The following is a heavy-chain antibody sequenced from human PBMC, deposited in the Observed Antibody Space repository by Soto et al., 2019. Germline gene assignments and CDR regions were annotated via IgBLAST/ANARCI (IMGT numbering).Heavy chain of an antibody. CDR2: ISGSGGST. Sequence: GGSLRLSCAASGFTFSSCGMSWVRQAPGEGLEWVSGISGSGGSTYYADSVKGRFTISRDNSKNTLYLQMYSLRAEDTAVYYCAKTGPGSSYGYYFDSWGQGTLVTVSS. D-gene: IGHD5-18*01. CDR1: GFTFSSCG. J-gene: IGHJ4*02. V-gene: IGHV3-23*01. CDR3: AKTGPGSSYGYYFDS.